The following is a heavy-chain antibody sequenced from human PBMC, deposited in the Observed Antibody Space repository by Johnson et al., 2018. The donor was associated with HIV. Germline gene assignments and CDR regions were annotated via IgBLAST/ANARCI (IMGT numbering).Heavy chain of an antibody. Sequence: VQLVESGGGLVQPGGSLRLSCAASGFTVSSNYMNWVRQAPGKGLEWVSYISSSGSTIYYADSVKGRFTISRDNSKNTVYLQMNSLRTVDTAVYYCARGYTWNDVSIWGQVTMVTVSS. CDR3: ARGYTWNDVSI. CDR2: ISSSGSTI. D-gene: IGHD1-1*01. V-gene: IGHV3-48*01. J-gene: IGHJ3*02. CDR1: GFTVSSNY.